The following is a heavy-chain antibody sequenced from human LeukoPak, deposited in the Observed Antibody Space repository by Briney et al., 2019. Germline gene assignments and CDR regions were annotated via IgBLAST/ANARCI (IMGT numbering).Heavy chain of an antibody. D-gene: IGHD1-26*01. CDR2: TSSSDAGT. Sequence: GSLLLSCAAFGFPLSSYAMSWVRQAPGKGLEWVSATSSSDAGTYHADSVRGRFTISRDNSKNTLYLQMNSLRAEDTAVYYCAREGRRELLFHDLGYWGQGTLVTVSS. J-gene: IGHJ4*02. CDR1: GFPLSSYA. V-gene: IGHV3-23*01. CDR3: AREGRRELLFHDLGY.